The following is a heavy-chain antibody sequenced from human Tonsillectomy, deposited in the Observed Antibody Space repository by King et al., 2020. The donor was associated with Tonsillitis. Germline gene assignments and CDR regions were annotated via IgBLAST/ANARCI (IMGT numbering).Heavy chain of an antibody. V-gene: IGHV5-10-1*01. J-gene: IGHJ6*02. Sequence: QLVQSGAEVKKPGESLRISCQGSGYTFISYWIAWVRLMPGKGLEWVGRIDPSDSFINYNPSFEDHVTISVDKSINTAYLHWGSLRATDTAMSYCARHLDWPRDTNYVMDVGGQGTPVTV. CDR2: IDPSDSFI. CDR3: ARHLDWPRDTNYVMDV. D-gene: IGHD3-9*01. CDR1: GYTFISYW.